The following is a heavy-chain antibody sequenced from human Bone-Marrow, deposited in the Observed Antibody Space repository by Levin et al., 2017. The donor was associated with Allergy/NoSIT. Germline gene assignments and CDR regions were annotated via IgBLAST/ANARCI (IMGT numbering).Heavy chain of an antibody. CDR1: GFTFSSYA. CDR3: AKDLCSSTSCYFAEYFQH. V-gene: IGHV3-23*01. CDR2: ISGSGGST. J-gene: IGHJ1*01. Sequence: PGGSLRLSCAASGFTFSSYAMSWVRQAPGKGLEWVSAISGSGGSTYYADSVKGRFTISRDNSKNTLYLQMNSLRAEDTAVYYCAKDLCSSTSCYFAEYFQHWGQGTLVTVSS. D-gene: IGHD2-2*01.